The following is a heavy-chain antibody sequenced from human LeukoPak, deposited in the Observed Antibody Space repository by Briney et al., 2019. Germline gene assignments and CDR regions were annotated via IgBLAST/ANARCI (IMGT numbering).Heavy chain of an antibody. CDR3: ARGERLNTMTQGGCAFDI. V-gene: IGHV4-34*01. CDR1: GGSFSGYY. J-gene: IGHJ3*02. Sequence: SETLSLTCAVYGGSFSGYYWSWIRQPPGKGLEWIGEINHSGSTNYNPSLKSRVTISVDTSKNQFSLKLSSVTAADTAVYYCARGERLNTMTQGGCAFDIWGQGTMVIVSS. CDR2: INHSGST. D-gene: IGHD3-22*01.